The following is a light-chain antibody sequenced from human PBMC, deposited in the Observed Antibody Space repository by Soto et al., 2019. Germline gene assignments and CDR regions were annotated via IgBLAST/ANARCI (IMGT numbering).Light chain of an antibody. CDR1: QSVSDNY. CDR2: GAS. Sequence: EIVLTQSPGTLSLSPGDRATLSCRASQSVSDNYLAWYQKKPGQAPRLLIYGASGRATGIPARFSGSGSGTQFTLTISSLQPDDFATYYCQHYNSYSEAFGQGTKVDI. J-gene: IGKJ1*01. CDR3: QHYNSYSEA. V-gene: IGKV3-20*01.